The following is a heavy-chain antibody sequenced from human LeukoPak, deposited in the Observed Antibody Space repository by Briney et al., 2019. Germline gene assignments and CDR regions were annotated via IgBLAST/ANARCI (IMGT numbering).Heavy chain of an antibody. J-gene: IGHJ6*02. CDR2: INSDGSST. CDR3: AREGSSYYNLDV. V-gene: IGHV3-74*01. CDR1: GFTFSTYW. D-gene: IGHD2-15*01. Sequence: GGSLRLSCAASGFTFSTYWMHWVRQAPGRGLAWVSRINSDGSSTTYADSVKGRFTISRDNAKNTLSLQMSSLRAEDTAMYYCAREGSSYYNLDVWGQGTTVTVSS.